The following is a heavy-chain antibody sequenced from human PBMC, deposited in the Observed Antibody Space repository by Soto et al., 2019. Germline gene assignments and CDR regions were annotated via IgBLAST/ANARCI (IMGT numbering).Heavy chain of an antibody. Sequence: QVQLVQSGAEVKKPGASVKVSCKASGYTFTSYDITWVRQATGQGLEWMGWMNPNSGNTGYAQQFQSRITMTRNISISTAYMELSSLRSEYTAVYYCAREKLDYFDYWGQGTRVTVSS. V-gene: IGHV1-8*01. CDR1: GYTFTSYD. J-gene: IGHJ4*02. CDR2: MNPNSGNT. CDR3: AREKLDYFDY.